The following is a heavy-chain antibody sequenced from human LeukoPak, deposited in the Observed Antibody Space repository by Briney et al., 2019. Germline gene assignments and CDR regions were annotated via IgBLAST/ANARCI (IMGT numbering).Heavy chain of an antibody. D-gene: IGHD3-10*01. CDR3: ARGPRGAFGMDY. V-gene: IGHV4-61*02. J-gene: IGHJ4*02. CDR2: IYTSGST. CDR1: GGSISSSSYY. Sequence: PSETLSLTCTVSGGSISSSSYYWSWIRQPAGKGLEWIGRIYTSGSTNYNPSLKSRVTISVDTSKNQFSLKLSSVTAADTAVYYCARGPRGAFGMDYWGQGTLVTVSS.